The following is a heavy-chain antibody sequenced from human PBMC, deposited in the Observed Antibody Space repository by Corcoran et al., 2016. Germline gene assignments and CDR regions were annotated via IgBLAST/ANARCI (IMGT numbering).Heavy chain of an antibody. J-gene: IGHJ3*01. CDR1: GFTFGDYA. CDR3: ARAFGIVGATSPYAFDF. D-gene: IGHD1-26*01. Sequence: EVQLVESGGGLVQPGRSLRLSCNASGFTFGDYAMGWFRQAPGKGLEWVGFIRSGAYGGAAEYAASVEGRFTISRDDSKSIAHLQMNSLKTGVTAVYYCARAFGIVGATSPYAFDFWGQGTMVTVSS. CDR2: IRSGAYGGAA. V-gene: IGHV3-49*03.